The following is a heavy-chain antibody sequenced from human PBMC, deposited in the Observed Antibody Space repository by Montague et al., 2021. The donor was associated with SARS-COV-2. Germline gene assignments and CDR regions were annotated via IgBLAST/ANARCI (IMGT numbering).Heavy chain of an antibody. J-gene: IGHJ4*02. D-gene: IGHD3-22*01. CDR3: ARGQSGITMIVVAILGVEFYFDN. V-gene: IGHV4-34*01. CDR1: GGSFSDSH. CDR2: INQSGST. Sequence: SEPLSLTCAVYGGSFSDSHWSWLRQPPGKGLEWIGEINQSGSTKYNPSLKSRVTISVDTSKNQFSLKLSSLTAADTAVYYCARGQSGITMIVVAILGVEFYFDNWGQGTLVTVSS.